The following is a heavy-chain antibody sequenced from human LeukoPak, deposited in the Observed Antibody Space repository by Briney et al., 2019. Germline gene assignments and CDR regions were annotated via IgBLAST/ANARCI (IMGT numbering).Heavy chain of an antibody. Sequence: ASVKVSCKASGNTFNSYYMHWVRQAPGQGLEWMGIINPSGGSTDYAQKFQVRVTMNRDTSTSTVYMELSSLRSEDTAVYYCVSQGYSDYNVGSWGQGTLVTVSS. J-gene: IGHJ4*02. V-gene: IGHV1-46*02. CDR3: VSQGYSDYNVGS. CDR1: GNTFNSYY. D-gene: IGHD5-12*01. CDR2: INPSGGST.